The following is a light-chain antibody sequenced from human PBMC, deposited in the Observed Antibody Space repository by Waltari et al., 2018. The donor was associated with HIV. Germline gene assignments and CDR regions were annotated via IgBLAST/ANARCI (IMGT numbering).Light chain of an antibody. J-gene: IGLJ2*01. Sequence: QSVLTQPPSASGTPGQRVTISCSGSSSNIGNNNVYWYRPLPGVAPRLLIYRNNHRRSAVLHRCSASTSGTTASLPAIGLRYEDEAAYDCAAGGDGLRDRVVCGGGTKLTVL. CDR1: SSNIGNNN. CDR2: RNN. CDR3: AAGGDGLRDRVV. V-gene: IGLV1-47*01.